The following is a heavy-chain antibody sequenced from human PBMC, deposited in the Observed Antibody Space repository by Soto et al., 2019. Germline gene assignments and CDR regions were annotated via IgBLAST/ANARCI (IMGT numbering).Heavy chain of an antibody. V-gene: IGHV4-39*01. CDR1: GDSTSNSNYY. CDR2: IDDYGNT. D-gene: IGHD4-4*01. Sequence: QLQLQESGPGLVKPSETLSLSCSVSGDSTSNSNYYWGWIRQPPGRGLEWVGSIDDYGNTYYNPSVKSRVSVSVDTSKGQFSVRLTSVTAADTAVYYCVRGGKYRLQETYYCDYWGQGALVTVSS. CDR3: VRGGKYRLQETYYCDY. J-gene: IGHJ4*02.